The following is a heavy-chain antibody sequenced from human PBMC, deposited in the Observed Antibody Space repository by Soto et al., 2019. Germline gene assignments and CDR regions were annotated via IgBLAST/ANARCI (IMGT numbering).Heavy chain of an antibody. V-gene: IGHV1-3*01. D-gene: IGHD2-15*01. Sequence: ASVKVSCKASGYTFTSYAMHWVLQAPGQRLEWMGWINAGNGNTKYSQKFQGRVTITRDTSASTAYMELSSLRSEDTAVYYCARDNRYYFSGAGLGFDPWGQGTLVTVSS. CDR1: GYTFTSYA. CDR3: ARDNRYYFSGAGLGFDP. CDR2: INAGNGNT. J-gene: IGHJ5*02.